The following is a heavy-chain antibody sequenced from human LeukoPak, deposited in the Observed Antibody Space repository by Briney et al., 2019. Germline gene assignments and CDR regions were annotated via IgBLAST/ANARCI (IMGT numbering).Heavy chain of an antibody. CDR1: GGSISSYY. CDR2: IYYSGST. Sequence: SQTLSLTCTVSGGSISSYYWSWIRQPPGKGLEWIGYIYYSGSTNYNPSLKSRVTISVDTSKNQFSLKLSSVTAADTAVYYCARYYSSRYAFDIWGQGTMVTVSS. D-gene: IGHD6-19*01. CDR3: ARYYSSRYAFDI. J-gene: IGHJ3*02. V-gene: IGHV4-59*08.